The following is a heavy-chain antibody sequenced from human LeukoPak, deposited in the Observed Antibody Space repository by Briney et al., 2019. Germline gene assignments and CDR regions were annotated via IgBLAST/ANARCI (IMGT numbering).Heavy chain of an antibody. D-gene: IGHD2-15*01. CDR1: GFTFSNAW. CDR2: IKSKTDGGTT. CDR3: TTVTRRYCSGGSCYEYYFDY. Sequence: SGGSLRLSCAASGFTFSNAWMSWVRQAPGKGLEWVGRIKSKTDGGTTDYAAPVKGRFTISRDDSQNTLYLQMNSLKTEDTVVYYCTTVTRRYCSGGSCYEYYFDYWGQGTLVTVSS. V-gene: IGHV3-15*01. J-gene: IGHJ4*02.